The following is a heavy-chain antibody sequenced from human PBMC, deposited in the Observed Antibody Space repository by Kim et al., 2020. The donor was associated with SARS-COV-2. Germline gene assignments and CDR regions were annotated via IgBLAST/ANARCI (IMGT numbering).Heavy chain of an antibody. J-gene: IGHJ4*01. CDR3: ARVPLYYDSSGHPPGY. Sequence: GGSLRLSCAASGFTFSSYAMHWVRQAPGKGLEWVAVISYDGSNKYYADSVKGRFTISRDNSKNTLYLQMNSLRAEDTAVYYCARVPLYYDSSGHPPGYWG. V-gene: IGHV3-30*04. CDR2: ISYDGSNK. CDR1: GFTFSSYA. D-gene: IGHD3-22*01.